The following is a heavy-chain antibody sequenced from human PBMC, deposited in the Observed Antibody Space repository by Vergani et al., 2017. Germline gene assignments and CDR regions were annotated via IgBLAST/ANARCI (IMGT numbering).Heavy chain of an antibody. CDR1: GGSISSYY. Sequence: QVQLQESGPGLVKPSETLSLTCTVSGGSISSYYWSWIRQPPGKGLEWIGYIYYSGSTNYNPALKSRVTISVDTSKNQFSLKLSSVTAADTAVYYCARDQGRDGTMVWGQGTMVTVSS. CDR3: ARDQGRDGTMV. J-gene: IGHJ3*01. V-gene: IGHV4-59*01. CDR2: IYYSGST. D-gene: IGHD3-10*01.